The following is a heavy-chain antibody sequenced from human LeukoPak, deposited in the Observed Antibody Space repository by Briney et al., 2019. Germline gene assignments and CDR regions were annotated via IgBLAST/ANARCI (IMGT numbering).Heavy chain of an antibody. CDR3: ARDNVAAAGPGDY. D-gene: IGHD6-13*01. J-gene: IGHJ4*02. V-gene: IGHV4-38-2*02. Sequence: PSETLSLTCTVSGYSISSGYYWGWIRQPPGKGLEWIGSIYHSGSTYYNPSLKSRVTISVDTSKNQFSLKLSSVTAADTAVYYCARDNVAAAGPGDYWGQGTLVTVSS. CDR1: GYSISSGYY. CDR2: IYHSGST.